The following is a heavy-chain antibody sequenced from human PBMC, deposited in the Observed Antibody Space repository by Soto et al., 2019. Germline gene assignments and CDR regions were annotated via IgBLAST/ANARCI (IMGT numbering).Heavy chain of an antibody. CDR2: INHSGNT. Sequence: SETLSLTCAVYGASLSDNYCNWLRQPPGKGLEWIGEINHSGNTNYNPSLRSRVTISIDTSKNQLSLNLRSVSAADTAVYYCARGRGEFDAWGRGTPVTVTS. J-gene: IGHJ5*02. CDR3: ARGRGEFDA. CDR1: GASLSDNY. V-gene: IGHV4-34*01.